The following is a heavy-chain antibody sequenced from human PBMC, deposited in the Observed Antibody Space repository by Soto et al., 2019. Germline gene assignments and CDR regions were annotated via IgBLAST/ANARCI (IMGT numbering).Heavy chain of an antibody. V-gene: IGHV6-1*01. CDR2: TYYRSKWYN. D-gene: IGHD3-22*01. J-gene: IGHJ4*02. CDR1: GDSVSSNSAT. Sequence: QVQLQQSGPGLVKPSQTLSLTCAISGDSVSSNSATWHWLRQSPSRGLEWLGRTYYRSKWYNDSALSVKSRITINPDTSKNQFSLHLNSVTPEDTAVYYCARLIVVPYFFASWGQGTLVTVSS. CDR3: ARLIVVPYFFAS.